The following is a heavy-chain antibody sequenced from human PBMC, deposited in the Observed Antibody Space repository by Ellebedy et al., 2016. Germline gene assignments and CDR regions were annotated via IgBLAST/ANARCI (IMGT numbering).Heavy chain of an antibody. CDR2: ILYDGSNK. D-gene: IGHD2-15*01. CDR1: GFTFSNSP. CDR3: ARDRPDSGGFDV. V-gene: IGHV3-30-3*01. J-gene: IGHJ5*02. Sequence: GESLKISCAASGFTFSNSPMHWVRQAPGKGLEWVAVILYDGSNKYNADSVKGRFTISRDNSKNTLYLQMNSLRTEDTALYYCARDRPDSGGFDVWGQGTLVTVSS.